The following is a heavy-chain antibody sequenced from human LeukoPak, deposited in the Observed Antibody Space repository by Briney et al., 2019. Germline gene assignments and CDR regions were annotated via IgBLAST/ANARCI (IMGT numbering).Heavy chain of an antibody. CDR3: AKDLRDSRGLGAFDI. J-gene: IGHJ3*02. CDR2: ISGSGGST. CDR1: GFSFNSYA. Sequence: GGSLRLSCAASGFSFNSYAMTWGRQAPGKGLEWVSGISGSGGSTYYTDSVKGRFTISRDNSKNTLYLQMHTLRAEDTALYYCAKDLRDSRGLGAFDIWGQGTLVTVSS. V-gene: IGHV3-23*01. D-gene: IGHD3-22*01.